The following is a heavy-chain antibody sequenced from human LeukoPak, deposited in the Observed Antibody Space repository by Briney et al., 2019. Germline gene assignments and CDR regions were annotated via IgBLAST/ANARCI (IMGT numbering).Heavy chain of an antibody. J-gene: IGHJ5*02. CDR3: AGSDFWSGYHP. Sequence: PSETLSLTCTVSGGSISSSSYYWGWIRQPPGKGLEWIGSIYYSGSTYYNPSLKSRVTISVDTSKNQFSLKLSSVTAADTAVYYCAGSDFWSGYHPWGQGTLVTVSS. D-gene: IGHD3-3*01. V-gene: IGHV4-39*07. CDR1: GGSISSSSYY. CDR2: IYYSGST.